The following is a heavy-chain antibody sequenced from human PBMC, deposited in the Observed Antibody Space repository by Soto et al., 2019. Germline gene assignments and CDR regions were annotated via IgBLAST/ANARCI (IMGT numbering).Heavy chain of an antibody. CDR1: GGSISSGDYY. CDR3: ARAGKEKLWSTRTYYYYYGMDV. V-gene: IGHV4-30-4*01. J-gene: IGHJ6*02. CDR2: IYYSGST. Sequence: RSLTCTVSGGSISSGDYYWSWIRQPPGKGLEWIGYIYYSGSTYYNPSLKSRVTISVDTSKNQFSLKLSSVTAADTAVYYCARAGKEKLWSTRTYYYYYGMDVWGQGTTVTVSS. D-gene: IGHD5-18*01.